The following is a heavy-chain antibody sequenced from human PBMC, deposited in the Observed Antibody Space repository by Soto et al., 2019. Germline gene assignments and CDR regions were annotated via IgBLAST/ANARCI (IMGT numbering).Heavy chain of an antibody. V-gene: IGHV3-73*01. CDR2: IRSKANSYAT. J-gene: IGHJ5*02. Sequence: RLSCAASGFTFSGSAMHWVRQASGKGLEWVGRIRSKANSYATAYAASVKGRFTISRDDSKNTAYLQMKSLKTEDTAVYYCTRQLLIGLENWFDPWGQGTLVTVSS. CDR1: GFTFSGSA. D-gene: IGHD2-8*01. CDR3: TRQLLIGLENWFDP.